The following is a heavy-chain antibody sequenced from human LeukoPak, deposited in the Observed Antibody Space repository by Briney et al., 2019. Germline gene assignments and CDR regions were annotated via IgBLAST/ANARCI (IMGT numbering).Heavy chain of an antibody. CDR3: ARGQWLEAGSAFDM. V-gene: IGHV3-30*03. J-gene: IGHJ3*02. CDR2: ICYNGSSK. Sequence: GGSLRLSCAASGFTFSSYGMHWVRQAPGKGLEWVSVICYNGSSKYYADSVKGRFTISRDNSENTLYLQMNSLRAEDRAVYSCARGQWLEAGSAFDMWGQGTMVTVSS. D-gene: IGHD6-19*01. CDR1: GFTFSSYG.